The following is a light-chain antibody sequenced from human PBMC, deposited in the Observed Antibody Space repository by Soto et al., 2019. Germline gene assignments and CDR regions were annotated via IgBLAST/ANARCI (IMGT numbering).Light chain of an antibody. V-gene: IGKV3-15*01. Sequence: EIVMTQSPATLSVSPGERATLSCRASQSVSSNLAWYQQKPGQAPRLLIYGASTRATGIPARFSGSGSGTEFTLPISSLQSEDFAVYYCQQYSNWPRTFGQVTKVEIK. CDR1: QSVSSN. CDR2: GAS. J-gene: IGKJ1*01. CDR3: QQYSNWPRT.